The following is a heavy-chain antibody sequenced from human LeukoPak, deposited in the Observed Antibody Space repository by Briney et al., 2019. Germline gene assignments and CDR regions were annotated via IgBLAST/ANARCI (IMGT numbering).Heavy chain of an antibody. Sequence: SETLSLTRTVSGGSISTPPYYWGWIRQPPGKGLDWMGEINHSGSTNYNPLLKSRVTMSVDSSKNQFSLKLTSVTAADTAVYYCARIQIIPGARDAFDVWGPGTMVTVSS. V-gene: IGHV4-39*07. J-gene: IGHJ3*01. CDR1: GGSISTPPYY. CDR3: ARIQIIPGARDAFDV. D-gene: IGHD2-2*02. CDR2: INHSGST.